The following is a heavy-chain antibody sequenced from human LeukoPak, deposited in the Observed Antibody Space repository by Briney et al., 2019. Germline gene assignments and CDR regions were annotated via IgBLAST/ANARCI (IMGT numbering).Heavy chain of an antibody. CDR2: ISSSGSTI. CDR3: AREIAVAGTGGDY. J-gene: IGHJ4*02. Sequence: GGSLRLSCAASGFTFSDYYTSWIRQAPGEGLGWVSYISSSGSTIYYADSVKGRFTISRDNAKNSLYLQMNSLRAEDTAVYYCAREIAVAGTGGDYWGQGTLVTVSS. CDR1: GFTFSDYY. V-gene: IGHV3-11*01. D-gene: IGHD6-19*01.